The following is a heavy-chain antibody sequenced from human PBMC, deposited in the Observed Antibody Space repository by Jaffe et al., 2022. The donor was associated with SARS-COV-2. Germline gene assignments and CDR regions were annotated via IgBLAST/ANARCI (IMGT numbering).Heavy chain of an antibody. J-gene: IGHJ6*02. Sequence: QVQLVESGGGVVQPGRSLRLSCAASGFTFSSYGMHWVRQAPGKGLEWVAVIWYDGSNKYYADSVKGRFTISRDNSKNTLYLQMNSLRAEDTAVYYCARDWKYDFWSGYYDYYYGMDVWGQGTTVTVSS. D-gene: IGHD3-3*01. V-gene: IGHV3-33*01. CDR2: IWYDGSNK. CDR3: ARDWKYDFWSGYYDYYYGMDV. CDR1: GFTFSSYG.